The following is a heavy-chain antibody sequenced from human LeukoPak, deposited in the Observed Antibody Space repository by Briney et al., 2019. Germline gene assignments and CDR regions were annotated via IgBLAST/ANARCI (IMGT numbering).Heavy chain of an antibody. J-gene: IGHJ4*02. Sequence: GGSLRLSCAVSGXTFSDYAMSWVRQAPGKGLEWVLGISFSGRSTNYADSVKGRFIISRDNSNNTLYLQMNSLKTEDTAVYYCTTGQTTVTHDGYWGQGTLVTVSS. CDR3: TTGQTTVTHDGY. CDR2: ISFSGRST. D-gene: IGHD4-17*01. V-gene: IGHV3-23*01. CDR1: GXTFSDYA.